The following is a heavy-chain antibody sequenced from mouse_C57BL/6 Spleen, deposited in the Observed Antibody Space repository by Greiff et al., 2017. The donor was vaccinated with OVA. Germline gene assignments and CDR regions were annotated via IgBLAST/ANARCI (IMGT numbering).Heavy chain of an antibody. CDR2: ISYDGSN. D-gene: IGHD2-1*01. CDR1: GYSITSGYY. Sequence: EVHLVESGPGLVKPSQSLSLTCSVTGYSITSGYYWNWIRQFPGNKLEWMGYISYDGSNNYNPSLKNRISITRDTSKNQFFLKLNSVTTEDTATYDCAREGWGNYDFDYWGQGTTLTVSS. J-gene: IGHJ2*01. V-gene: IGHV3-6*01. CDR3: AREGWGNYDFDY.